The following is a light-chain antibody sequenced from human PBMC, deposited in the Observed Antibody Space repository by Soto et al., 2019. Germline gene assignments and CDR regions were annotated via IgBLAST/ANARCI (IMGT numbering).Light chain of an antibody. CDR2: KAS. Sequence: DIQMTQSPSTLSASVGERVTITCRASQSISSWLAWYQQKPGKAPKLLIYKASSLESGVPSRFSGSGSGTEFTLTISSLQPDDFATYYCQQHNSYSWTFGQGTKV. CDR3: QQHNSYSWT. J-gene: IGKJ1*01. CDR1: QSISSW. V-gene: IGKV1-5*03.